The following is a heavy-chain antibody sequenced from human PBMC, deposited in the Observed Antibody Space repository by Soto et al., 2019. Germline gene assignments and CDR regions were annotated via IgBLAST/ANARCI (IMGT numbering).Heavy chain of an antibody. J-gene: IGHJ4*02. V-gene: IGHV4-31*03. CDR1: GGSISSGGYY. D-gene: IGHD5-12*01. Sequence: SETLSLTCTVSGGSISSGGYYWSWIRQHPGKGLEWIGYIYYSGSTYYNPSLKSRVTISADTSKNQFSLKLSSVTAADTAVYYCARPSYSGYVFDYWGQGTLVTVSS. CDR2: IYYSGST. CDR3: ARPSYSGYVFDY.